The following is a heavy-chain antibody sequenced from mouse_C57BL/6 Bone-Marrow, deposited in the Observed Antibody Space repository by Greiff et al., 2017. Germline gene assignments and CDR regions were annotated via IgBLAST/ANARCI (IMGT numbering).Heavy chain of an antibody. D-gene: IGHD1-1*01. CDR1: GFSLTSYG. Sequence: VKLQESGPGLVQPSQSLSITCTVSGFSLTSYGVHWVRQSPGKGLEWLGVIWSGGSTDYNAAFISRLSISKDNSKSQVFFKMNSLQADDTAIYYCARNRYYYGSPGWYFDVWGTGTTVTVSS. V-gene: IGHV2-2*01. J-gene: IGHJ1*03. CDR3: ARNRYYYGSPGWYFDV. CDR2: IWSGGST.